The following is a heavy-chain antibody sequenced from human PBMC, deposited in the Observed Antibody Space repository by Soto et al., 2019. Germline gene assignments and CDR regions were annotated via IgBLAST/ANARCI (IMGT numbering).Heavy chain of an antibody. Sequence: VQLVESGGGVVQPGRSLRLPCAASGFTVSSYGMHWVRQAPGKGLEWVAVISRDGGTKYYADSVKGRFTISRDNSRNTLFLEMNSLRGDDMAVYYCTGEVASGYWGQGTLVTVSS. V-gene: IGHV3-30*03. CDR1: GFTVSSYG. CDR3: TGEVASGY. CDR2: ISRDGGTK. J-gene: IGHJ4*02. D-gene: IGHD2-8*02.